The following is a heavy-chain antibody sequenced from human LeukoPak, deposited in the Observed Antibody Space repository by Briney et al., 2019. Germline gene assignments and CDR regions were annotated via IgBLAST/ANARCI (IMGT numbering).Heavy chain of an antibody. J-gene: IGHJ5*02. D-gene: IGHD3-10*01. Sequence: SETLSLTCAVYGGSFSGYYWSWIRQPPGKGLERIGEINHSGSTNYNPSLKSRVTISVDASKNQFSLKLSSVTAADTAVYYCARCYYGSEPNNWFDPWGQGTLVTVSS. CDR3: ARCYYGSEPNNWFDP. CDR2: INHSGST. CDR1: GGSFSGYY. V-gene: IGHV4-34*01.